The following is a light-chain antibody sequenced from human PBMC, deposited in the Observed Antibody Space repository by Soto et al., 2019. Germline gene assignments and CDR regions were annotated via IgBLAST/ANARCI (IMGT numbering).Light chain of an antibody. CDR3: CSHSSSITGM. V-gene: IGLV2-14*03. J-gene: IGLJ3*02. CDR2: EVA. CDR1: SSDVGGYNF. Sequence: QTASVSGSPGQSITMSCTGTSSDVGGYNFVSWYQQHPGKAPKLIVHEVANRLSGVSGRFSGSKSGNTAFLTISGLQAEDEAVYYCCSHSSSITGMFGGGTKLTVL.